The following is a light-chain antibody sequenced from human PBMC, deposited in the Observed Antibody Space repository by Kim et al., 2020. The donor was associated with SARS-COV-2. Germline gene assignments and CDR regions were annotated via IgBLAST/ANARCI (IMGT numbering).Light chain of an antibody. CDR1: HSVSVSY. CDR2: GAS. J-gene: IGKJ5*01. Sequence: SPVERSILSCRASHSVSVSYFASYLPAPGQSPRLLLHGASRRTTGVPDRFRGGGSVTDFTLTITRLEPEDFAVYYCQQYGRSPTTFGQGTRLEIK. V-gene: IGKV3-20*01. CDR3: QQYGRSPTT.